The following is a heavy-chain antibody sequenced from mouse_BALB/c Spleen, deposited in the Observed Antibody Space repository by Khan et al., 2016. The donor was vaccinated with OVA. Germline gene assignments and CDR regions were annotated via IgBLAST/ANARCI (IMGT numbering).Heavy chain of an antibody. CDR2: INPTSGYT. Sequence: QVQLKQSGAELAKPGASVKMSCEASGYNFTSYWMHWIKQRPGQGLEWIGYINPTSGYTDYNQKFKDKATLTADKSSSTAYMQLSSLTSDDSAVYYCARDRIDYWGQGTALTVSS. CDR1: GYNFTSYW. J-gene: IGHJ2*01. V-gene: IGHV1-7*01. CDR3: ARDRIDY.